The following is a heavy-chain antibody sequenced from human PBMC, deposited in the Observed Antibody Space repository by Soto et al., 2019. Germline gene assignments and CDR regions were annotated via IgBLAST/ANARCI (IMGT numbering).Heavy chain of an antibody. D-gene: IGHD1-7*01. CDR2: ITSSSAFL. Sequence: EVQLVESGGGLVKPGGSLRLSCAASGFTFSDYSMNWVRQAPGKGLEWVSSITSSSAFLYYADSLKGRFTISRDNARNSRYLQMHSLRAEDTAVYFCARETASGTTNLDYWGQGTLVTVSS. J-gene: IGHJ4*02. CDR1: GFTFSDYS. CDR3: ARETASGTTNLDY. V-gene: IGHV3-21*01.